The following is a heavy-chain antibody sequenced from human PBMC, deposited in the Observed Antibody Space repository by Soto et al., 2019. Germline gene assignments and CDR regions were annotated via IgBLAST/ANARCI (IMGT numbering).Heavy chain of an antibody. D-gene: IGHD5-12*01. Sequence: QVQLVESGGGLVEPGGSLRLSCAASGFIFTDYSMTWLRQAQGKGLEWVSYISNGDETTHYANSVKGRFSVSRDNAKKVLFLHMSGLRVDDTAVYYCARDPTSRDGYNFDSWGRGALVTVSS. CDR1: GFIFTDYS. V-gene: IGHV3-11*01. CDR3: ARDPTSRDGYNFDS. J-gene: IGHJ4*02. CDR2: ISNGDETT.